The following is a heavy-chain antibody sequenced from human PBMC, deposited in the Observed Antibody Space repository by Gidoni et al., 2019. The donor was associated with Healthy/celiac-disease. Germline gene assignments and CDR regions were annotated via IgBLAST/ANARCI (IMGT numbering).Heavy chain of an antibody. CDR2: ISGSGGST. Sequence: EVQLLESGGGLVQPGGSLRLSCAASGFTFSSYAMSWVRQAPGKGLEGVSAISGSGGSTYYADSVKGRFTISRDNSKNTLYLQMNSLRAEDTAVYYCARLNDVLLWFGELFWGQGTLVTVSS. CDR3: ARLNDVLLWFGELF. CDR1: GFTFSSYA. D-gene: IGHD3-10*01. J-gene: IGHJ4*02. V-gene: IGHV3-23*01.